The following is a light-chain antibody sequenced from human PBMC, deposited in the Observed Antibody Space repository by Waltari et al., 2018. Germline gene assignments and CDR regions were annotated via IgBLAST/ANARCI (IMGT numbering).Light chain of an antibody. CDR1: SSDVGNYNL. Sequence: QSALTQPASVSGSPGQSITISCTGTSSDVGNYNLVSWYQQHPDKAPKLMIYGVSKRPSGVSNRFSGSKSGNTASLTISGLQVEDEADYYCCSYAGTSYVFGTGTKVTVL. CDR2: GVS. J-gene: IGLJ1*01. V-gene: IGLV2-23*02. CDR3: CSYAGTSYV.